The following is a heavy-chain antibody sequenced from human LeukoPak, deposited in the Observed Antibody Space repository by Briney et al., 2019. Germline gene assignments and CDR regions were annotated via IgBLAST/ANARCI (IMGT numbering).Heavy chain of an antibody. D-gene: IGHD3-22*01. CDR2: ISSSSSYI. V-gene: IGHV3-21*04. CDR3: AKDNRRHYTSGPNPDSLH. Sequence: GGSLRLSCAASGFTFSSYSMNWVRQAPGEGLEWVSSISSSSSYIYYADSVKGRFTISRDNAKNSLYLQMNSLRVEDTAFYYCAKDNRRHYTSGPNPDSLHWGQGALVTVSS. J-gene: IGHJ4*02. CDR1: GFTFSSYS.